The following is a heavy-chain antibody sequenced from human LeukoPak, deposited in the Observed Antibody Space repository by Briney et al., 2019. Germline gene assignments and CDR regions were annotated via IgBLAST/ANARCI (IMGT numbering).Heavy chain of an antibody. CDR3: ARDRPLYGDYVAFYFDY. CDR2: ISAYNGNT. CDR1: GYTFTSYG. J-gene: IGHJ4*02. Sequence: ASVKVSCKASGYTFTSYGISWVRQAPGQGLEWMGWISAYNGNTNYAQKLQGRVTMTTDTSTSTAYMELSSLRSEDTAVYYCARDRPLYGDYVAFYFDYWGQGTLVTVSS. V-gene: IGHV1-18*01. D-gene: IGHD4-17*01.